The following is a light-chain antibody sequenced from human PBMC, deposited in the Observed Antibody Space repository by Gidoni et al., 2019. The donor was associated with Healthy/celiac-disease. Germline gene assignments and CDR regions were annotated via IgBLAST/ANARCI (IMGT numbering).Light chain of an antibody. CDR3: QHYNSYPWT. V-gene: IGKV1-5*03. CDR1: QSISSW. J-gene: IGKJ1*01. CDR2: KAS. Sequence: DIQMTQSPSTLSASVGDRVTITCLASQSISSWLAWYQQKPGKAPKLLIYKASSLESGVPSRFSGSGSGTEFTLTISILQPDDFATYYCQHYNSYPWTFGQGTKVEIK.